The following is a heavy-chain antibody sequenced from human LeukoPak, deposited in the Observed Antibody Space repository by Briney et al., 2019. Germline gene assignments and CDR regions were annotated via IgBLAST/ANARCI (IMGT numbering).Heavy chain of an antibody. CDR1: GFTFSSYA. D-gene: IGHD6-19*01. CDR2: ISGSGSST. Sequence: PGGSLRLSCAGSGFTFSSYAMSWVRQAPGKGLEWVSGISGSGSSTHYADSVKGRFTISRDNAKNTLYLQMNSLRAEDTAVYYCASCVAVPGLPDYWGQGTLVTVSS. J-gene: IGHJ4*02. CDR3: ASCVAVPGLPDY. V-gene: IGHV3-23*01.